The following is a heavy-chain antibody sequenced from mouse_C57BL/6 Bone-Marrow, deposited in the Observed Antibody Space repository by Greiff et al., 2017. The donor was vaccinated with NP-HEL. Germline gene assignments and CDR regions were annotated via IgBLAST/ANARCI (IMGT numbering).Heavy chain of an antibody. CDR2: IDPSDSYT. CDR1: GYTFTSYW. CDR3: ARYIFYYYGDY. Sequence: QVQLQQSGAELVKPGASVKLSCKASGYTFTSYWMQWVKQRPGQGLEWIGEIDPSDSYTNYNQKFKGKATLTVDTSSSTAYMQLSSLTSEDSAVYYCARYIFYYYGDYWGQGTTLTVSS. J-gene: IGHJ2*01. D-gene: IGHD1-3*01. V-gene: IGHV1-50*01.